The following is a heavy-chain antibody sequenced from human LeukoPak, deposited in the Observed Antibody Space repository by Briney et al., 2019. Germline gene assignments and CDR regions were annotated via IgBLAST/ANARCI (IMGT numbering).Heavy chain of an antibody. Sequence: PAGGSLRLSCAASGFVFNNYAMTWVRQDPGKGLEWVSNINDNGGQKHYADYVKGSFTISRENSKNTLFLQRDSLRAEDTAVYYCAKTQWKVGGTGYFDYWGQGILVTVSS. CDR2: INDNGGQK. D-gene: IGHD6-19*01. CDR3: AKTQWKVGGTGYFDY. CDR1: GFVFNNYA. J-gene: IGHJ4*02. V-gene: IGHV3-23*01.